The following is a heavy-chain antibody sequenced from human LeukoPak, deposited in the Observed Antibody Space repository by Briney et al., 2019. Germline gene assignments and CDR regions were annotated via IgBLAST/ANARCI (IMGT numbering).Heavy chain of an antibody. J-gene: IGHJ4*02. Sequence: GGSLRLSCAASGFTFTAHTLNWVRQPPGKGLEWISYISGSGNTMEYADSVKGRVTISRDNAKNSLYLQMNSLRAEDTAVYYCARDTAGGFDYWGQGTLVTVSS. V-gene: IGHV3-48*04. CDR3: ARDTAGGFDY. CDR2: ISGSGNTM. D-gene: IGHD3-16*01. CDR1: GFTFTAHT.